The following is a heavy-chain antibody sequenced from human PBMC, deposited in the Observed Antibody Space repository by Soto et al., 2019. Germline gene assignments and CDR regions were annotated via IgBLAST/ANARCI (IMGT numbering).Heavy chain of an antibody. Sequence: PSETLSLTCRVSVGSMTSYYWNWLRQSPGKGLEWIGCIDDAGSTKFNPSLRSRVSMSILTSQGQVSLTLDSVTAADTAVYYCARAYFDLTRGYSPYWYSEVWGRGNLVTVSS. V-gene: IGHV4-59*01. J-gene: IGHJ2*01. CDR3: ARAYFDLTRGYSPYWYSEV. CDR1: VGSMTSYY. CDR2: IDDAGST. D-gene: IGHD3-9*01.